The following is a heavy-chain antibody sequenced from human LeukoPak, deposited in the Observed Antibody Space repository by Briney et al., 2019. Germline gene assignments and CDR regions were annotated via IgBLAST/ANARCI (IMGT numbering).Heavy chain of an antibody. CDR3: ARALDGYRSFDY. Sequence: GGSLRLSCAASGFTFSSYSMNWVRQAPGKGLEWVSSISSSSSYIYYADSVKGRFTISRDNAKNSLYLQMNSLRAEDTAVYYCARALDGYRSFDYWGQGTLVTVSP. D-gene: IGHD5-24*01. CDR1: GFTFSSYS. CDR2: ISSSSSYI. J-gene: IGHJ4*02. V-gene: IGHV3-21*01.